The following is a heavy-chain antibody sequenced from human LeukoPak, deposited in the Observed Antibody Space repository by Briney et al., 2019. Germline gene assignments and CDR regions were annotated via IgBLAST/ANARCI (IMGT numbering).Heavy chain of an antibody. CDR1: GGSISSSSYY. D-gene: IGHD3-9*01. CDR2: IYYSGST. CDR3: ASHYDILTGLAYFDY. V-gene: IGHV4-39*07. J-gene: IGHJ4*02. Sequence: SETLSLTCTVSGGSISSSSYYWGWLRQPPGKGLEWIGSIYYSGSTYYNPSLKSRVTISVDTSKNQFSLKLSSVTAADTAIYYCASHYDILTGLAYFDYWGQGTLVTVSS.